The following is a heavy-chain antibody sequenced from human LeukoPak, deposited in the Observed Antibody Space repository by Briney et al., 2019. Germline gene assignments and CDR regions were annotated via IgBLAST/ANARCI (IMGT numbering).Heavy chain of an antibody. V-gene: IGHV3-48*01. Sequence: GGSLRLSCAASGFTFSSYSMTWVRQAPGKGLEWVSYISSSSSTIYYADSVKGRFTISRDNAKNSLYLQMNSLRAEDTAVYYCARDHLYDFWSGYSGVYGMDVWGQGTTVTVSS. CDR1: GFTFSSYS. D-gene: IGHD3-3*01. CDR2: ISSSSSTI. CDR3: ARDHLYDFWSGYSGVYGMDV. J-gene: IGHJ6*02.